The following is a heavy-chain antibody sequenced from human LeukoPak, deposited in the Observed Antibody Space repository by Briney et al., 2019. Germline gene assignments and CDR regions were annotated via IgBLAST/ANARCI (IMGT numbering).Heavy chain of an antibody. CDR1: GYTFTSYG. CDR2: INTNTGNP. CDR3: AREFVHYYDSSGYYKTYYFDY. J-gene: IGHJ4*02. Sequence: ASVKVSCKASGYTFTSYGMNWVRQAPGQGLEWMGWINTNTGNPTYAQGFTGRFVFSLDTSVSTAYLQISSLKAEDTAVYYCAREFVHYYDSSGYYKTYYFDYWGQGTLVTVSS. D-gene: IGHD3-22*01. V-gene: IGHV7-4-1*02.